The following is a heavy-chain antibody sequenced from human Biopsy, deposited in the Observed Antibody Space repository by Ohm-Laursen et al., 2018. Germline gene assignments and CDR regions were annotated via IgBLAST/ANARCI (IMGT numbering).Heavy chain of an antibody. D-gene: IGHD3-10*01. CDR3: TLEGAGFDN. V-gene: IGHV3-73*01. CDR2: IRSKAKCYAT. J-gene: IGHJ4*02. CDR1: GFTFSASA. Sequence: SLRLSCSASGFTFSASAVHWVRQASGKGLEWVGRIRSKAKCYATAYAASVTGRFTISRDDSKNTTYLQMNGLKTEDTAVYYCTLEGAGFDNWGQGTLVTVSS.